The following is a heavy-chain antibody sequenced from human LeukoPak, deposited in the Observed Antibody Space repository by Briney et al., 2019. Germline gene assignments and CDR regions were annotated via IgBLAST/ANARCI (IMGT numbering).Heavy chain of an antibody. J-gene: IGHJ5*02. CDR3: ARDPRGNSWFDP. D-gene: IGHD3-10*01. V-gene: IGHV3-21*01. CDR1: GFTFSSYS. CDR2: ISSSSSYI. Sequence: GRSLRLSCAASGFTFSSYSMNWVRQAPGKGLEWVSSISSSSSYIYYADSVKGRFTISRDNAKNSLYVQMNSLRAEDTAVYYCARDPRGNSWFDPWGQGTLVTVSS.